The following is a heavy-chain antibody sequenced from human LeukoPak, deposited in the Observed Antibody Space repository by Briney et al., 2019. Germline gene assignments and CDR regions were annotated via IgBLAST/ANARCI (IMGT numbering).Heavy chain of an antibody. CDR3: ATDDPYYGLFDY. CDR1: GFTFNSYP. CDR2: ISYDGSNK. V-gene: IGHV3-30*01. Sequence: PGGSLRLSCAASGFTFNSYPIHWVRQAPGKGLEWVAVISYDGSNKYYADSVKGRFTITRDNSKNTLYLQMNSLRTEDTAMYYCATDDPYYGLFDYWGHGTLVTVSS. J-gene: IGHJ4*01. D-gene: IGHD3-10*01.